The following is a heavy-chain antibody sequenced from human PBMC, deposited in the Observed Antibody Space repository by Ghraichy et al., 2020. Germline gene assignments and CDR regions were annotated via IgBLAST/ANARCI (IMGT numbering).Heavy chain of an antibody. D-gene: IGHD2-2*01. CDR3: ARDTPTSNRYHFHYGMDI. J-gene: IGHJ6*02. CDR2: ISVNSGDA. Sequence: ASVKVSCRSSGFTFSNYVITWVRQAPGQGLEWMGWISVNSGDASYSQMFQDRVSMTTDTFANTAYLELRSLRPGDTGIYFCARDTPTSNRYHFHYGMDIWGQGTPGTVS. CDR1: GFTFSNYV. V-gene: IGHV1-18*01.